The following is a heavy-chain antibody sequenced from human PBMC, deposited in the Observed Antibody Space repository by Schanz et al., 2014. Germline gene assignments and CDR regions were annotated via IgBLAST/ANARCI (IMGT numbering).Heavy chain of an antibody. D-gene: IGHD4-17*01. CDR3: ARGYGDSPTDF. V-gene: IGHV1-69*04. CDR2: IIPSLGLA. J-gene: IGHJ4*02. CDR1: GGTFSSFG. Sequence: QVQLVQSGAEVKKPGSPVKVSCKASGGTFSSFGINWVRQAPGQGLEWMGRIIPSLGLAKYEQKFQDKVTITADTSTTTAYMELSGLRSEDTAVYYCARGYGDSPTDFWGQGTLVTVSS.